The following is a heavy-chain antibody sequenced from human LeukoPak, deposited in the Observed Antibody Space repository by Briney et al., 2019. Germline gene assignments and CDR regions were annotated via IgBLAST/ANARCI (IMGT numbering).Heavy chain of an antibody. D-gene: IGHD3-3*01. J-gene: IGHJ4*02. Sequence: ASVKVSCKAFGYTFTGYYMHWVRQAPGQGLEWMGWINPNSGGTNYAQKFQGRVTMTRDTSISTAYMELSRLRSDDTAVYYCARAPWAIFGVVINFDYWGQGTLVTVSS. V-gene: IGHV1-2*02. CDR1: GYTFTGYY. CDR3: ARAPWAIFGVVINFDY. CDR2: INPNSGGT.